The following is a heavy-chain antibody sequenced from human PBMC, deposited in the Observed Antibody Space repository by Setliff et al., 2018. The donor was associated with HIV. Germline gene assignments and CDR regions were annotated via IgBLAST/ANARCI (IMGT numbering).Heavy chain of an antibody. Sequence: PGGSLRLSCVGSGFTPAFPFNSYWMSWVRQAPGKGLEWVANIKQDGSDMHYIDSVKGRFTISRDNAKNSVYLQMSSLRAEDTAVYYCARDGGSSPSPVSDYYYYYMDVWGKGTTVTVSS. V-gene: IGHV3-7*01. CDR3: ARDGGSSPSPVSDYYYYYMDV. D-gene: IGHD1-26*01. CDR1: GFTPAFPFNSYW. CDR2: IKQDGSDM. J-gene: IGHJ6*03.